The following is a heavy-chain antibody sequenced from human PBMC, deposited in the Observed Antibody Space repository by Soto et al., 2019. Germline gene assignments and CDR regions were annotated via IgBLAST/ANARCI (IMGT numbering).Heavy chain of an antibody. D-gene: IGHD5-12*01. V-gene: IGHV4-39*01. J-gene: IGHJ4*02. CDR3: ARLRDGYKLFHY. Sequence: SQTLSLTCTVSGGSISSSSYYWGWIRQPPGKGLEWIGSIYYSGSTYYNPSLKSRVTISVDTSKNQFSLKLSSVTAAVSAFYYCARLRDGYKLFHYWGQGTLVTSPQ. CDR1: GGSISSSSYY. CDR2: IYYSGST.